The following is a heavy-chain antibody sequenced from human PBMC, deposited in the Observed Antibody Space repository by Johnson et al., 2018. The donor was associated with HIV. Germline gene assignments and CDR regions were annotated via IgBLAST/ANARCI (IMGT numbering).Heavy chain of an antibody. J-gene: IGHJ3*02. CDR2: IGTAGDT. CDR1: GFTFSSYD. CDR3: ARSLGSSWYEGAFDI. Sequence: VQLVESGGGLVQPGGSLRLSCAASGFTFSSYDMHWVRQATGKGLEWVSAIGTAGDTYYPGSVKGRFTISREKAKNSLYLQMNSLRAGDTAVYYCARSLGSSWYEGAFDIWGQGTMVTVSS. V-gene: IGHV3-13*01. D-gene: IGHD6-13*01.